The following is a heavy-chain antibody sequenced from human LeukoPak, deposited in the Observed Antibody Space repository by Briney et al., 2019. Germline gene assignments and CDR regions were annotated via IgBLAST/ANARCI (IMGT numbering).Heavy chain of an antibody. CDR3: AKGGITMVRGVVYYYYYYMDV. D-gene: IGHD3-10*01. CDR1: GFTFSSYA. Sequence: GGSLRLSCAASGFTFSSYAMGWVRQAPGKGLEWVAFIRYDGSNKYYADSVKGRFTISRDNSKNTLYLQMNSLRAEDTAVYYCAKGGITMVRGVVYYYYYYMDVWGKGTTVTISS. J-gene: IGHJ6*03. V-gene: IGHV3-30*02. CDR2: IRYDGSNK.